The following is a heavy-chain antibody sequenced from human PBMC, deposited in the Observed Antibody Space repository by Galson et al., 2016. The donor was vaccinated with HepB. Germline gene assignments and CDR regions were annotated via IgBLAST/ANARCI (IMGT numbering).Heavy chain of an antibody. Sequence: SVKVSCKASGYTFTSFHMHWVRQAPGQGLEWMGIINPGGGSTSYAQKFQGRVTMTRDTSTSTVYMELSSLRSEDTALYYCARDQEYSSGSRWGAFDIWGQGTMVTVSS. CDR1: GYTFTSFH. V-gene: IGHV1-46*03. D-gene: IGHD6-19*01. J-gene: IGHJ3*02. CDR2: INPGGGST. CDR3: ARDQEYSSGSRWGAFDI.